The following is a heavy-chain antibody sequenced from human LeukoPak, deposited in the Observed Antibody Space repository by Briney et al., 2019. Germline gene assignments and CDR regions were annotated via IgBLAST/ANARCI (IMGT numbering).Heavy chain of an antibody. CDR2: ITYSGSA. Sequence: PSETLSLTCTVSGGSINNYYWSWIRQPPGKGLEWIGRITYSGSANYNPSLKSRVTISVDTSQNQFSLRLTSVTAVDTAVYYCARSPVMYGEFGGRFDPWGQGALVTVSS. V-gene: IGHV4-59*08. J-gene: IGHJ5*02. D-gene: IGHD4-17*01. CDR1: GGSINNYY. CDR3: ARSPVMYGEFGGRFDP.